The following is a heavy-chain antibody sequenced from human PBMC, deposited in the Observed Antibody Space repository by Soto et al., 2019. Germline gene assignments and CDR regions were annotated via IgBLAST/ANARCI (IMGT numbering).Heavy chain of an antibody. V-gene: IGHV1-2*04. Sequence: ASVKVSCKASGYTLTGYYMHWVRQARGQGLEWMGWINPNSGGTNYAQKFQGWVTMTRDTSISTAYMELSRLRSDDTAVYYCARVARDILTGYYYDYWGQGTLVTVSS. CDR1: GYTLTGYY. D-gene: IGHD3-9*01. CDR3: ARVARDILTGYYYDY. J-gene: IGHJ4*02. CDR2: INPNSGGT.